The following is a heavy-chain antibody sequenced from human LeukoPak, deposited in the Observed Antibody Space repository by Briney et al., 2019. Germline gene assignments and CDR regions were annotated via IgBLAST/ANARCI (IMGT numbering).Heavy chain of an antibody. V-gene: IGHV4-39*01. CDR1: GGSISISNYY. CDR3: ARHPWDSGRYYFDY. CDR2: IYYSGTT. Sequence: SETLSLTCTVSGGSISISNYYWGWIRQPPGKGLEWIGSIYYSGTTYYNPSLNSRVTISVDTSKNQFSLKPNSVTAADTAVYYCARHPWDSGRYYFDYWGQGTLVTASS. D-gene: IGHD1-26*01. J-gene: IGHJ4*02.